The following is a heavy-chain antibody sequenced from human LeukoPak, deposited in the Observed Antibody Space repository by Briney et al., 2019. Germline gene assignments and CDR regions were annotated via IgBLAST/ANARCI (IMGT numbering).Heavy chain of an antibody. CDR1: GGSISSGDYS. V-gene: IGHV4-30-2*01. D-gene: IGHD6-13*01. J-gene: IGHJ4*02. Sequence: SQTLSLTCAVSGGSISSGDYSWSWIRQPPGNGLEWIGYIYHTGNTNYNPSLKSRVTISLARSKNQFSLRPSSVTAADTAVYYCARARESMATAGSYFDYWGQGTLVTVSS. CDR3: ARARESMATAGSYFDY. CDR2: IYHTGNT.